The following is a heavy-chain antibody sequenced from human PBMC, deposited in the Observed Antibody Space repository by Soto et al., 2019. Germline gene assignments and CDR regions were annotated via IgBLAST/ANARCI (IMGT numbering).Heavy chain of an antibody. CDR2: IIPIFGTP. CDR3: ARDVEYTNSWSPFSKAFHI. D-gene: IGHD6-13*01. CDR1: GNTFTNYA. Sequence: QVQLVQSGAEVKKPGSSVKVSCKASGNTFTNYAINWVRQAPGQGLEWMGGIIPIFGTPDYAQKFQGRVTITADESTSSVYMELSSLTSEDTAVYYCARDVEYTNSWSPFSKAFHIWGQGTMVTVSS. V-gene: IGHV1-69*12. J-gene: IGHJ3*02.